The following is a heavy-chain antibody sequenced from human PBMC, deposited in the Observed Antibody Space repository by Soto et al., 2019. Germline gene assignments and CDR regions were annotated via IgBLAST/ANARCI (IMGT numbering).Heavy chain of an antibody. D-gene: IGHD3-22*01. CDR2: IYYSGST. V-gene: IGHV4-59*13. J-gene: IGHJ4*02. Sequence: PSETLSLTCTVSGGSISGYYWSWIRQPPGKGLEWIGYIYYSGSTNYNPSLKSRVTISVDTSKNQFSLKLSSVTAADTAVYYCARDSEVYDSSGYYIHYFDYWGQGTLVTVSS. CDR3: ARDSEVYDSSGYYIHYFDY. CDR1: GGSISGYY.